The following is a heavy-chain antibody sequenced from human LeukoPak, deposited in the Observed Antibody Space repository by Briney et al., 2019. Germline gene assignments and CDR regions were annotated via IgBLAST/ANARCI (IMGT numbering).Heavy chain of an antibody. CDR2: ISSRSSHI. V-gene: IGHV3-21*01. CDR1: GLSFSDYD. J-gene: IGHJ4*02. CDR3: GRAFPPLRTSSAGDL. Sequence: GGSLRLSCSASGLSFSDYDMNWVRQAPGKGLEWVSSISSRSSHIYYGDSVKGRFAISRDNAKNSLYLQMNSLGAEDTAVYYCGRAFPPLRTSSAGDLWGQGILVTVSS. D-gene: IGHD3-16*01.